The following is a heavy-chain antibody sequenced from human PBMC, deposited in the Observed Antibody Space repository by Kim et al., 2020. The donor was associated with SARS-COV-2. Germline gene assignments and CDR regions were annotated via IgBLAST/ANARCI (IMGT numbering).Heavy chain of an antibody. CDR1: GYNFGTFF. J-gene: IGHJ4*02. V-gene: IGHV5-10-1*01. CDR3: ARLGGNVLTGYHFDY. CDR2: IDPDDSHS. D-gene: IGHD3-9*01. Sequence: GESLKISCKASGYNFGTFFISWVRQTPEKALEWLGRIDPDDSHSQYSPSFQGHVTFSADKSLTTAYMQWSSLKASDSAIYYCARLGGNVLTGYHFDYWGQGTPVTVSS.